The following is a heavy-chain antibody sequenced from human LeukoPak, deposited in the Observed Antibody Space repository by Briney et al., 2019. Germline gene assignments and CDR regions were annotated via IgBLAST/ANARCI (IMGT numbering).Heavy chain of an antibody. CDR3: AKDSSQGSTGIAAAGTGFWFDP. Sequence: PGGSLRLSCGASGFTFRTSWMNWVRQAPGKGLEWVASINPDGSEKYSVDSVKGRFTISRDNSKNTLYLQMYSLRAEDTAVYYCAKDSSQGSTGIAAAGTGFWFDPWGQGTLVTVSS. J-gene: IGHJ5*02. D-gene: IGHD6-13*01. CDR1: GFTFRTSW. V-gene: IGHV3-7*03. CDR2: INPDGSEK.